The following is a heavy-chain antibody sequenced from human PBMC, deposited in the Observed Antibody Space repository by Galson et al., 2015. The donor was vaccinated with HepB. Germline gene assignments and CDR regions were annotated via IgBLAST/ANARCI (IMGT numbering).Heavy chain of an antibody. CDR1: GYTFTSYG. CDR2: ISAYNGNT. J-gene: IGHJ6*02. D-gene: IGHD1-26*01. Sequence: SVKVSCKASGYTFTSYGISWVRQAPGQGLEWMGWISAYNGNTNYAQKLQGRVTMTTDTSTSTAYMELRSLRSDDTAVYYCARYNRGRNVRGDYYYGMDAWGQGTTVTVSS. CDR3: ARYNRGRNVRGDYYYGMDA. V-gene: IGHV1-18*01.